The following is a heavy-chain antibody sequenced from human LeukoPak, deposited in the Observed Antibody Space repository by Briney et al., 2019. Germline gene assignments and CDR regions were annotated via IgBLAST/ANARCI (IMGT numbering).Heavy chain of an antibody. CDR1: GDSIIGYSDY. J-gene: IGHJ4*02. D-gene: IGHD1-26*01. CDR2: IYYSGST. CDR3: VREYSGFDY. Sequence: TTSETLSLTCTVSGDSIIGYSDYKWTWLRQSPEKGLEWIGYIYYSGSTNYNPSLKSRVTISVDTSKNQFSLKLTSVTAADTAVYYCVREYSGFDYWGQGTLVTVSS. V-gene: IGHV4-61*08.